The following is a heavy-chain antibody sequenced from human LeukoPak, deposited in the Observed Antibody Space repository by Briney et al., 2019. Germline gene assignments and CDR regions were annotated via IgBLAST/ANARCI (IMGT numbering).Heavy chain of an antibody. J-gene: IGHJ3*02. CDR3: AKDRYCSGGNCYSAFDI. CDR1: GFTFSSYW. V-gene: IGHV3-23*01. D-gene: IGHD2-15*01. CDR2: ISGSDDNT. Sequence: GGSLRLSCAASGFTFSSYWMSWVRQAPGKGLEWVSGISGSDDNTYYADSVKGRFTISRDDSNNTLFLQMNSLRAEDTAIYFCAKDRYCSGGNCYSAFDIWGQGTMVTVFS.